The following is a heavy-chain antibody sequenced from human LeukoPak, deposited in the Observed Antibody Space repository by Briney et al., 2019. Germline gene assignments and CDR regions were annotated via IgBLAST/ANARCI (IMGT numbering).Heavy chain of an antibody. Sequence: GGSLRLSCAASGFTFSSYGMHWVRQAPGKGLEWVSYISSSSSTIYYADSVKGRFTISRDNAKNSLYLQMNSLRAEDTAVYYCARDGDFDYWGQGTLVTVSS. D-gene: IGHD7-27*01. J-gene: IGHJ4*02. CDR2: ISSSSSTI. CDR1: GFTFSSYG. CDR3: ARDGDFDY. V-gene: IGHV3-48*01.